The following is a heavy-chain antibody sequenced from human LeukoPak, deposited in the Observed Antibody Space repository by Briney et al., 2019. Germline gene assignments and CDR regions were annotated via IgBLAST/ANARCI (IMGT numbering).Heavy chain of an antibody. D-gene: IGHD6-19*01. Sequence: GGSPRLSCAASGFTFSTYWMHWVRQAPGKGLVWVSRINSDGTRTTYADSVKGRFTISRDNAKDTVYLQMNSLRAEDTAVYYCARVSIGWYSFDYWGQGTLVTVSS. CDR3: ARVSIGWYSFDY. CDR2: INSDGTRT. V-gene: IGHV3-74*01. CDR1: GFTFSTYW. J-gene: IGHJ4*02.